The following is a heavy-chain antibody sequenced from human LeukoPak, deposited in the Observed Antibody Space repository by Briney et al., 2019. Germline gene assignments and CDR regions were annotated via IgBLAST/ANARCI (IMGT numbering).Heavy chain of an antibody. CDR2: IYYSGDT. D-gene: IGHD1-14*01. Sequence: SETLSLTCTVSGGSISSSSYYWGWIRQPPGKGLEWIGSIYYSGDTYYNPSLKSRVTISVDTSKNQFSLKLSSVTAADTAVYYCASNLDPGAFDIWGQGTMVTVSS. CDR3: ASNLDPGAFDI. V-gene: IGHV4-39*07. CDR1: GGSISSSSYY. J-gene: IGHJ3*02.